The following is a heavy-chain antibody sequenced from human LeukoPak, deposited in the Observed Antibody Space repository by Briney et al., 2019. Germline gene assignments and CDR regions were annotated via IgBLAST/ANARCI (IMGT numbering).Heavy chain of an antibody. CDR1: GGTFSSYA. CDR2: IIPIFGTA. V-gene: IGHV1-69*05. CDR3: ASNGLWLNAFDI. D-gene: IGHD5-18*01. Sequence: ASVKVSCKASGGTFSSYAITWVRQAPGQGLEWMGRIIPIFGTANYAQKFQGRVTITTDESTSTAYMELSTLRSDDTAVYYCASNGLWLNAFDIWGQGTMVTVSS. J-gene: IGHJ3*02.